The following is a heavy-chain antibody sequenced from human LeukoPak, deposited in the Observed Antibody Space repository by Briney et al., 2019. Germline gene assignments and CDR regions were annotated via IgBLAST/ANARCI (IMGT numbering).Heavy chain of an antibody. Sequence: PGGSLRLSCAASGFTFDDYAMHWVRQAPGKGLEWVSGISWNSGSIGYADSVKGRFTISRDNAKNSLYLQMNSLRAEDTALYYCATYSGYDRIFDHWGQGTLVTVSS. CDR1: GFTFDDYA. V-gene: IGHV3-9*01. CDR2: ISWNSGSI. CDR3: ATYSGYDRIFDH. J-gene: IGHJ4*02. D-gene: IGHD5-12*01.